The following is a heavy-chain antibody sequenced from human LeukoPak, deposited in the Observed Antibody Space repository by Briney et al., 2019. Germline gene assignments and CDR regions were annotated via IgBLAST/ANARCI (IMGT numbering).Heavy chain of an antibody. D-gene: IGHD1-20*01. V-gene: IGHV3-21*01. CDR1: GFTFSSYS. Sequence: GGSLRLSCAASGFTFSSYSMNWVRQAPGKGLEWVSSISSSSSYIYYADSVKGRFTISRDNAKNSLYLQMNSLRAEDTAVYYCARDPNNWNDTPFDIWGQGTMVTVSS. CDR2: ISSSSSYI. J-gene: IGHJ3*02. CDR3: ARDPNNWNDTPFDI.